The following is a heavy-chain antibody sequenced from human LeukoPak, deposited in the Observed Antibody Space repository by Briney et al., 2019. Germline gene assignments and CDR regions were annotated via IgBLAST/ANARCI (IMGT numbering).Heavy chain of an antibody. CDR2: ISGSGGST. Sequence: GGSLRLSCAASGFTFSSYAMSWGRQAPGKGLEWVSGISGSGGSTNYADSVKGRFTISRDNSKNTLYLQLNSLGVEDTAVYYCAKVAPYGNYVFDYWGQGTLVTVSS. CDR3: AKVAPYGNYVFDY. CDR1: GFTFSSYA. V-gene: IGHV3-23*01. J-gene: IGHJ4*02. D-gene: IGHD1-7*01.